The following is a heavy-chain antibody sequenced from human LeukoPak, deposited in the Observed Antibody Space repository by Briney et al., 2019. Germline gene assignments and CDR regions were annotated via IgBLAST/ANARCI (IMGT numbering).Heavy chain of an antibody. CDR2: IYYSGST. D-gene: IGHD3-10*01. CDR1: GGSINSSSYY. Sequence: SQTLSLTCTVSGGSINSSSYYWGWIRQPPGKGLEWIGTIYYSGSTYYNPSLKSRVTISVDTSKNQFSLKLSSVTASDTAVYYCARRFAPSRNDAFDIWGQGTMVTVSS. J-gene: IGHJ3*02. V-gene: IGHV4-39*01. CDR3: ARRFAPSRNDAFDI.